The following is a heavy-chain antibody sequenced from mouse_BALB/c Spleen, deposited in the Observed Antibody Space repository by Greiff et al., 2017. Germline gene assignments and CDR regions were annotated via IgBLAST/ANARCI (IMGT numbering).Heavy chain of an antibody. CDR1: GYAFTNYL. Sequence: QVQLQQSGAELVRPGTSVKVSCKASGYAFTNYLIEWVKQRPGQGLEWIGVINPGSGGTNYNEKFKGKATLTADKSSSTAYMQLSSLTSDDSAVYFCARALYYYGSSSFAYWGQGTLVTVSA. J-gene: IGHJ3*01. CDR2: INPGSGGT. D-gene: IGHD1-1*01. CDR3: ARALYYYGSSSFAY. V-gene: IGHV1-54*01.